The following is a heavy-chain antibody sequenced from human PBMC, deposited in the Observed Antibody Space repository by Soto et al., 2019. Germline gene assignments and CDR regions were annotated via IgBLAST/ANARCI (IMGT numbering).Heavy chain of an antibody. J-gene: IGHJ4*02. CDR3: AKDRLDHYDCGGDCSTFDY. Sequence: GGSLRLSCAASGFTFSSYAMSWVRQAPGKGLGWVSAISGSGGSTYYADSVKGRFTISRDNSKNTLYLQMNSLRAEDTAVYYSAKDRLDHYDCGGDCSTFDYWGQGTLVTVSS. CDR1: GFTFSSYA. D-gene: IGHD2-21*01. CDR2: ISGSGGST. V-gene: IGHV3-23*01.